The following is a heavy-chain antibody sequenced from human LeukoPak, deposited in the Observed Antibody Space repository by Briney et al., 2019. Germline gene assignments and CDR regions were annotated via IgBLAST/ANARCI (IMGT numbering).Heavy chain of an antibody. CDR1: GASISSYY. Sequence: SETLSLTCTVSGASISSYYWGWIRQPPGKGLEWIGSIYYSGSTYYNPSLKSRVTISVDTSKNQFSLKLSSVTAADTAVYYCASHSGSYLVFDYWGQGTLVTVSS. D-gene: IGHD1-26*01. CDR2: IYYSGST. CDR3: ASHSGSYLVFDY. J-gene: IGHJ4*02. V-gene: IGHV4-39*01.